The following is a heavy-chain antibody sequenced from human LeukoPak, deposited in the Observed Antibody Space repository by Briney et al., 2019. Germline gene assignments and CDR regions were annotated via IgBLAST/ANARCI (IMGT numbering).Heavy chain of an antibody. CDR1: GGIFSDYI. V-gene: IGHV1-69*05. CDR3: ASLRGSRVLNSPYALDI. Sequence: ASVKVSCKASGGIFSDYIFNWVRQAPGQGLEWMGGIIPLFGTANYAQKFQGRVTTTTDESTTTVYMQLSSLTSEDTAVYYCASLRGSRVLNSPYALDIWGQGTMVTVSS. J-gene: IGHJ3*02. CDR2: IIPLFGTA. D-gene: IGHD4-23*01.